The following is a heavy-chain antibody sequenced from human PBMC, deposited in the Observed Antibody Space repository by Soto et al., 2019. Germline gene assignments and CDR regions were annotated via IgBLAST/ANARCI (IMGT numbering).Heavy chain of an antibody. Sequence: QVQLQESGPGLVKPSETLSLTCTVSGGSISSYYWSWIRQPPGKGLEWIGYIYYSGSTNYNPSLKSRVTISVDTSKNQFDLKLSSVTAADTAAYDCARDLGVGATAYFDYWGQGTLVTVSS. CDR2: IYYSGST. V-gene: IGHV4-59*01. CDR3: ARDLGVGATAYFDY. CDR1: GGSISSYY. J-gene: IGHJ4*02. D-gene: IGHD1-26*01.